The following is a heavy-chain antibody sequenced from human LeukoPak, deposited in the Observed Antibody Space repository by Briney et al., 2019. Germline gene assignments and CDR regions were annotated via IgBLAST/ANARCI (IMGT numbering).Heavy chain of an antibody. D-gene: IGHD6-19*01. Sequence: SETLSLTCAVYGGSFSGYYWSWIRQPPGKGLEWIGEINHSGSTNYNPSLKSRVTISVDTSKNQFSLKLSSVTAADTAVYYCAREGSSGSSFWGQGTLVTVSS. CDR3: AREGSSGSSF. J-gene: IGHJ4*02. V-gene: IGHV4-34*01. CDR1: GGSFSGYY. CDR2: INHSGST.